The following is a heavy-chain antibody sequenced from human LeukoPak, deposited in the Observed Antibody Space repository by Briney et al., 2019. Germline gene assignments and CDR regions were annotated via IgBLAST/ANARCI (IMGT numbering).Heavy chain of an antibody. D-gene: IGHD3-22*01. CDR2: IIPIFGTA. V-gene: IGHV1-69*05. Sequence: GASVKVSCKASGGTFSSYAISWVRQAPGQGLEWMGGIIPIFGTANYAQKFQGRVTITTDESTSTAYMELSSLRSEDTAVYYCARDEGSPYYYDSSGPHPQAFDIWGQGTMVTVSS. CDR3: ARDEGSPYYYDSSGPHPQAFDI. J-gene: IGHJ3*02. CDR1: GGTFSSYA.